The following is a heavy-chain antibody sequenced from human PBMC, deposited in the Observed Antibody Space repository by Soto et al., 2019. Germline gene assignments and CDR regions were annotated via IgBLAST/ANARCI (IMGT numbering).Heavy chain of an antibody. CDR3: ARGKRTPYTANYYYGMDV. V-gene: IGHV1-69*01. D-gene: IGHD3-16*01. J-gene: IGHJ6*02. Sequence: QVQLVQSGAEVKKPGSSVKVSCKASGGTFSSYSISWVRQAPGQGLEWMGGIIPIFGTANYAQKFQGRVTITADESTSTAYMELSSLRSEDTAVYYCARGKRTPYTANYYYGMDVWGQGTPVTVSS. CDR1: GGTFSSYS. CDR2: IIPIFGTA.